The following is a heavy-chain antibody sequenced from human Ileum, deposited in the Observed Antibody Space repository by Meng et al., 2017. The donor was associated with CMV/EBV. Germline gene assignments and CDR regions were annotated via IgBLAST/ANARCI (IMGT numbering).Heavy chain of an antibody. CDR1: GGSISSSSYY. V-gene: IGHV4-39*07. CDR2: IYYSGST. Sequence: SETLSLTCTVSGGSISSSSYYWGWIRQPPGKGLEWIGSIYYSGSTYYNPSLKSRVTISVDTSKNQFSLKLSSVTAADTAVYYCARDCKELEWLLGDGAGYYFDYWGQGTLVTVSS. CDR3: ARDCKELEWLLGDGAGYYFDY. D-gene: IGHD3-3*01. J-gene: IGHJ4*02.